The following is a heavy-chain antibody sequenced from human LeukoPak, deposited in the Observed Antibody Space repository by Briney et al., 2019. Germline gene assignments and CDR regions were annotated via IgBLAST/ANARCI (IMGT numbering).Heavy chain of an antibody. V-gene: IGHV3-21*01. D-gene: IGHD5-18*01. CDR1: GFTFSSYS. CDR2: ISSSSSYI. Sequence: GGSLRLSCATSGFTFSSYSTNWVRQAPGKGLEWVSSISSSSSYIYYADSVKGRFTISRDNAKNSLYLQMNSLRAEDTAVYYCAREVTNGYDYWGQGTLVTVSS. J-gene: IGHJ4*02. CDR3: AREVTNGYDY.